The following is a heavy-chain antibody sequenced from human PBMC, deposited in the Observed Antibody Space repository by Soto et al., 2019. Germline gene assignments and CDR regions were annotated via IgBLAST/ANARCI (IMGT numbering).Heavy chain of an antibody. CDR3: AREGDSPVELLLPAD. J-gene: IGHJ4*02. CDR2: IIPILGIA. V-gene: IGHV1-69*04. Sequence: ASVKVSCKASGGTFSSYTISWVRQAPGQGLEWMGRIIPILGIANYAQKFQGRVTITADKSTSTAYMELSSLRSEDTAVYYCAREGDSPVELLLPADWGQGTLVTVSS. D-gene: IGHD1-7*01. CDR1: GGTFSSYT.